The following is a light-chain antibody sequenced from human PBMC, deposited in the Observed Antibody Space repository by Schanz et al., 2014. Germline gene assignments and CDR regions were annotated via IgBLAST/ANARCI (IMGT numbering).Light chain of an antibody. CDR3: QQYYSTPWT. Sequence: DIVMTQSPDSLAVSLGERVTINCKSSQSVLYSSNNKNYLAWYQQRPGQPPKLLINWASTRESGVPDRFTGSGSGTDFTLTISGLQAEDVAVYYCQQYYSTPWTFGQGTKVEIK. V-gene: IGKV4-1*01. CDR1: QSVLYSSNNKNY. CDR2: WAS. J-gene: IGKJ1*01.